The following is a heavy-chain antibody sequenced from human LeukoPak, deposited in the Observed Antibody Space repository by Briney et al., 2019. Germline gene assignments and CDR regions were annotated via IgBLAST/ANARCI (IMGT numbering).Heavy chain of an antibody. Sequence: GGSLRLSCAASGFTFSSYAMSWVRQAPGKGLEWVSVISGSGGSTSYADSVKGRFTISRDNSKNTLYLQMNSLRAEDTAVYYCARDGGGYNYGYSHFDYWGQGTLVTVSS. CDR3: ARDGGGYNYGYSHFDY. CDR2: ISGSGGST. V-gene: IGHV3-23*01. J-gene: IGHJ4*02. CDR1: GFTFSSYA. D-gene: IGHD5-18*01.